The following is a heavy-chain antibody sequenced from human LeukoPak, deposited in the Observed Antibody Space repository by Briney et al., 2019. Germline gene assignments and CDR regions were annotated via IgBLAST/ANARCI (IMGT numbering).Heavy chain of an antibody. Sequence: PGGSLRLSCAASGFTFSSYAMSWVRQAPGKGLEWVSGISGGGDNTYYADSVKGRFTISRDNSKNTLYVQVNSLGTEDTAAYYCAKGSYYDSSGSSYFDYWGQGTLVTVSS. J-gene: IGHJ4*02. V-gene: IGHV3-23*01. CDR3: AKGSYYDSSGSSYFDY. CDR1: GFTFSSYA. D-gene: IGHD3-22*01. CDR2: ISGGGDNT.